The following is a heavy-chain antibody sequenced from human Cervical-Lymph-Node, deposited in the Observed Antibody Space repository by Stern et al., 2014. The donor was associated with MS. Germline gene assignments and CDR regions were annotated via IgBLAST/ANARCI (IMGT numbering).Heavy chain of an antibody. Sequence: QVQLGQSGAEVKKPGASVKVSCKASGYTFTSYGISWVRQAPGQGLERMGWISAYNGNTNYAQKLQGRVTLTTETSTSTAHMELRSRRSDDTAVYYWARDTGIWDWGQGTRVTVSS. J-gene: IGHJ4*02. CDR1: GYTFTSYG. CDR2: ISAYNGNT. D-gene: IGHD3-10*01. CDR3: ARDTGIWD. V-gene: IGHV1-18*04.